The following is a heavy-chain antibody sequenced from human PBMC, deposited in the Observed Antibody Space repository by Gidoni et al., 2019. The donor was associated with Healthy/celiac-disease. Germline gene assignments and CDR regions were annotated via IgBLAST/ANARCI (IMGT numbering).Heavy chain of an antibody. V-gene: IGHV3-48*02. D-gene: IGHD2-2*01. CDR2: ISSSSSTI. CDR3: ARDLVGVLPPQAFDY. CDR1: GFTFSSYS. Sequence: EVQLVESGGGLVQPGGSLRLSCAASGFTFSSYSMNWVRQAPGKGLEWVSYISSSSSTIYYADSVKGRFTISRDNAKNSLYLQMNSLRDEDTAVYYCARDLVGVLPPQAFDYWGQGTLVTVSS. J-gene: IGHJ4*02.